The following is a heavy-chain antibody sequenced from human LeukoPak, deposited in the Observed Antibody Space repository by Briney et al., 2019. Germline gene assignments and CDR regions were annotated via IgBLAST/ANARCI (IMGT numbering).Heavy chain of an antibody. CDR3: ANRFCTSSGCGVAY. V-gene: IGHV3-30*18. J-gene: IGHJ4*02. Sequence: GGSLRLSCAASGFTFSNYGMLWVRQAPGKGLDWVAVVSYDGSEKHYADSVKGRFTISRDNSKNTLYLQLDSLRGDDTAVYYCANRFCTSSGCGVAYWGQGTLVTVSS. D-gene: IGHD2-2*01. CDR1: GFTFSNYG. CDR2: VSYDGSEK.